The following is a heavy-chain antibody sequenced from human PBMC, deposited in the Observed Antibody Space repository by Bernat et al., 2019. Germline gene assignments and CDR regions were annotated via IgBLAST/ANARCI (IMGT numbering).Heavy chain of an antibody. CDR1: GFTFSSYA. J-gene: IGHJ2*01. CDR2: ISGSGGNT. V-gene: IGHV3-23*01. CDR3: AKAMAGDWYFDL. Sequence: EVQLLESGGGLVQPGGSLRLSCAASGFTFSSYAMSWVRQAPGKGLEWVPAISGSGGNTYDADTMKGRFTISRDDSKNTLYLQMNSLRAEDTAVYYCAKAMAGDWYFDLWGRGTLVTVSS. D-gene: IGHD6-19*01.